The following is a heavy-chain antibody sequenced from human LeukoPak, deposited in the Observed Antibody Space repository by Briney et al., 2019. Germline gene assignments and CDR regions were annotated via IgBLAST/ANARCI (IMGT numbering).Heavy chain of an antibody. D-gene: IGHD3-10*01. Sequence: GGSLRLSCAASGFTFSTYAMNWVRQAPGKGLEWVSSISSSSSYIYYADSVKGRFTISRDNAKNSLYLQMNSLRAEDTAVYYCATITMVRGITAANDYWGPGTLVTVSS. V-gene: IGHV3-21*01. CDR1: GFTFSTYA. CDR3: ATITMVRGITAANDY. J-gene: IGHJ4*02. CDR2: ISSSSSYI.